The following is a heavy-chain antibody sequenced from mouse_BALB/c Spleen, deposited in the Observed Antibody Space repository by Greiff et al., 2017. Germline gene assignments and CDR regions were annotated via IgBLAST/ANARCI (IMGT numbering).Heavy chain of an antibody. D-gene: IGHD1-2*01. CDR2: ISSGSSTI. Sequence: EVQLVESGGGLVQPGGSRKLSCAASGFTFSSFGMHWVRQAPEKGLEWVAYISSGSSTIYYADTVKGRFTISRDNPKNTLFLQMTSLRSEDTAMYYCARGASLLRLYAMDYWGQGTSVTVSS. J-gene: IGHJ4*01. CDR3: ARGASLLRLYAMDY. V-gene: IGHV5-17*02. CDR1: GFTFSSFG.